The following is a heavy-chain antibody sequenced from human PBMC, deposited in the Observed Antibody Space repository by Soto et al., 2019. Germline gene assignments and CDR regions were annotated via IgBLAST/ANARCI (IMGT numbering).Heavy chain of an antibody. Sequence: GASVKVSCKASGGTFSSYAISWVRQAPGQGLEWMGGIIPIFGTANYAQKFQGRVTITADESTSTAYMELSSLRSEDTAVYYCASKNHYDSSGYYPDYWGQGTLVTVSS. CDR3: ASKNHYDSSGYYPDY. CDR2: IIPIFGTA. J-gene: IGHJ4*02. V-gene: IGHV1-69*13. D-gene: IGHD3-22*01. CDR1: GGTFSSYA.